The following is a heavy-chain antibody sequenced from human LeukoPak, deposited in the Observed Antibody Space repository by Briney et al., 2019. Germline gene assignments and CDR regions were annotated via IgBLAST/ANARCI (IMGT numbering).Heavy chain of an antibody. Sequence: GGSLRLSCATSGFTFSSYGMHWVRQAPGKGLEWVAVISYDGSNKYYADSVKGRFTISRDNSKNTLNLQMNSLRAEDTAVYYCAKGGGYSYGPLDYWGQGTLVTVSS. J-gene: IGHJ4*02. D-gene: IGHD5-18*01. CDR2: ISYDGSNK. CDR3: AKGGGYSYGPLDY. V-gene: IGHV3-30*18. CDR1: GFTFSSYG.